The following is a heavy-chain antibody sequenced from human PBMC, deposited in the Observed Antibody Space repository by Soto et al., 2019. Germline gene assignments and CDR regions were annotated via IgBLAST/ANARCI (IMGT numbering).Heavy chain of an antibody. CDR1: GGSITSSSHY. V-gene: IGHV4-39*07. Sequence: TSETLSLTCTVSGGSITSSSHYWGWIRQPPGKGLECIANIYYDGNTYYNPSLKSRVTISVDRSKNQFSLKLSSVTAADTAVYYCASGLVTTLHYWGQGTLVTVSS. J-gene: IGHJ4*02. CDR2: IYYDGNT. CDR3: ASGLVTTLHY. D-gene: IGHD4-17*01.